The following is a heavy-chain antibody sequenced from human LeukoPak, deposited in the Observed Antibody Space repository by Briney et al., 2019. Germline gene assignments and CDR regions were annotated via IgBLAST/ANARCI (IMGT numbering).Heavy chain of an antibody. Sequence: GGSLRLSCAPSGFTFSNFAMHWVRQAPGKGLEWVALISYDETNKYYADSVKGRLTISRDNSKNTLYLQMDSLRTEDTAVYYCAKDSSYSGTYYYFDYWGQGTLVTVSS. CDR3: AKDSSYSGTYYYFDY. CDR2: ISYDETNK. J-gene: IGHJ4*02. D-gene: IGHD1-26*01. CDR1: GFTFSNFA. V-gene: IGHV3-30-3*01.